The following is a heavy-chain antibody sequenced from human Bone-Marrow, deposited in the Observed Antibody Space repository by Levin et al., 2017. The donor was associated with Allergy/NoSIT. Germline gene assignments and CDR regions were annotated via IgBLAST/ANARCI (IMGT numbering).Heavy chain of an antibody. CDR3: ARGGGFGEFPGHYYYTMDV. CDR1: GGSMRDNY. Sequence: SETLSLTCTVSGGSMRDNYWTWIRQSPGKRLEWLGYIYYSGATNYNPSLKSRVTISVDTSKNQFSLKLPSVTAADTAVYYCARGGGFGEFPGHYYYTMDVWGPGTTVTVSS. J-gene: IGHJ6*02. V-gene: IGHV4-59*01. CDR2: IYYSGAT. D-gene: IGHD3-10*01.